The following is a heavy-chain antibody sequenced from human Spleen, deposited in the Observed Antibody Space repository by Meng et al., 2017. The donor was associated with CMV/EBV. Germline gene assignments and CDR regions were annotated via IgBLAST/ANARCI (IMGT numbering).Heavy chain of an antibody. CDR1: GGSMSSGNYY. V-gene: IGHV4-30-4*01. CDR2: IHHSGSA. D-gene: IGHD2-21*01. Sequence: LRGSGPGLVEPSQTLSLTCTVSGGSMSSGNYYWSWIRQPPGKGLEWIGYIHHSGSAYYNPSLKSRVSISVDTSKNQFSLNLNSMTAADTAVYYCASFDHIPRRNYFDYWGQGTLVTVSS. J-gene: IGHJ4*02. CDR3: ASFDHIPRRNYFDY.